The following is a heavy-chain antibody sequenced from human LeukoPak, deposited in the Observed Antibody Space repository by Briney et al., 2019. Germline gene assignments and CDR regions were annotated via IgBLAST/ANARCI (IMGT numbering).Heavy chain of an antibody. CDR3: ARHFISSRVGAIDAFDI. Sequence: SETLSLTCTVSGGSISSYYWSWIRQPPGEGLEWIWYIYYSGSTNYNPSLKSRVTISVDTSKNQFSLKLSSVTAADTAVYYCARHFISSRVGAIDAFDIWGQGTMVTVSS. D-gene: IGHD1-26*01. J-gene: IGHJ3*02. CDR2: IYYSGST. CDR1: GGSISSYY. V-gene: IGHV4-59*08.